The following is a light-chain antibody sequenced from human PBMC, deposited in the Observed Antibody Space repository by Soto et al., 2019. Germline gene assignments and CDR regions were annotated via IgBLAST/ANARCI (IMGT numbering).Light chain of an antibody. V-gene: IGKV3-20*01. J-gene: IGKJ2*01. CDR1: QSVSSSY. CDR2: DAS. Sequence: EIVLTQSPGTLSLSPGERATLSCRASQSVSSSYLAWYQQNPGQAPRLLIYDASSRATGIPDRFSGGGSGTDVTLTISRLEPEDFAVYYCQQYGGSPYTFGQGTQLEIK. CDR3: QQYGGSPYT.